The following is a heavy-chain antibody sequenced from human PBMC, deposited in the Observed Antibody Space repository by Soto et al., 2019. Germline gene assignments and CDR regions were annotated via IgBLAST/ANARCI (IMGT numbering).Heavy chain of an antibody. CDR1: GVTFSYYG. CDR3: ARVPTGETSSNYFDY. J-gene: IGHJ4*02. V-gene: IGHV3-33*01. Sequence: QVQLVESGGGVVQPGRSLRLSCATSGVTFSYYGMHWVRQTPGKGLEWLAFIWYDGSRTFYADSVKGRFTISRDNSKNMLYLQMNNLSAEDTAMYVCARVPTGETSSNYFDYWGQGTLVTVS. CDR2: IWYDGSRT. D-gene: IGHD4-17*01.